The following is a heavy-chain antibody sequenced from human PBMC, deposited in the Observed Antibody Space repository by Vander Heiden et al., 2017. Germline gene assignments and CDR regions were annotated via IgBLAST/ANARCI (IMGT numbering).Heavy chain of an antibody. Sequence: QVPLVDSGGGVVQPGRPLSLPCAASGSAFGVYAMHWVRQAPGKGPEWVSSISYDGSSKYYADSVKGRFTIARDNSNNTVYLQMNSLRGEDTSVYYCSRGADGSSSGREFDHWGQGTLVTVSS. CDR3: SRGADGSSSGREFDH. CDR2: ISYDGSSK. CDR1: GSAFGVYA. J-gene: IGHJ4*02. V-gene: IGHV3-30-3*01. D-gene: IGHD6-6*01.